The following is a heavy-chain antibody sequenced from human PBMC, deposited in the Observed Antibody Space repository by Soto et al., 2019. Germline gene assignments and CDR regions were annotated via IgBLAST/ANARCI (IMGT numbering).Heavy chain of an antibody. J-gene: IGHJ4*02. CDR1: GFSFSSYA. V-gene: IGHV3-30*04. Sequence: QVKLVESGGGVVQPGRSLRLSCAASGFSFSSYAMHWVRQAPGKGLEWLSFISYDGRNEYYADSVKGRFTVSRDSSENTLYLQINTLKPEDTAVYYCARYGCTNGVCFNDYWGQGTLVTVSP. CDR3: ARYGCTNGVCFNDY. D-gene: IGHD2-8*01. CDR2: ISYDGRNE.